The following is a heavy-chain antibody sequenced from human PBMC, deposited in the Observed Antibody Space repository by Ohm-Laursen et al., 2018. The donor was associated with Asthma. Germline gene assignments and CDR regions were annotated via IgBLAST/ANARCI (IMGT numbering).Heavy chain of an antibody. D-gene: IGHD3-22*01. J-gene: IGHJ6*02. CDR3: AKSLRVVITTFPYYYGMDV. CDR1: GFTFSSYA. Sequence: SLRLSCTASGFTFSSYAMSWVRQAPGKGLEWVSAISGSGGSTYYADSVKGRFTISRDNSKNTLYLQMNSLRAEDTAVYYCAKSLRVVITTFPYYYGMDVWGQGTTVTVSS. CDR2: ISGSGGST. V-gene: IGHV3-23*01.